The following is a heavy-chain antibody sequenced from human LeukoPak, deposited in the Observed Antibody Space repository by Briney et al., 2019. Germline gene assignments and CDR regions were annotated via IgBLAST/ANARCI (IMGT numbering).Heavy chain of an antibody. CDR3: ARVGSWYYFDS. CDR1: GCPVSTKY. Sequence: GGSLRLSCVASGCPVSTKYRSWVRQAPGKGLEWVSLIYSGGSTYSTGSVKGRFTISRDKSRNTLCLQMNSLNSLRAEDTAVYYCARVGSWYYFDSWGQGTLVTVSS. J-gene: IGHJ4*02. V-gene: IGHV3-66*01. D-gene: IGHD6-13*01. CDR2: IYSGGST.